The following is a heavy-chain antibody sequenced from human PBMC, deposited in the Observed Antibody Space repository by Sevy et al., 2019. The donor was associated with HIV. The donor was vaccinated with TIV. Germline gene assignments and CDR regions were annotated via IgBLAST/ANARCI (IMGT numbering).Heavy chain of an antibody. D-gene: IGHD2-2*02. V-gene: IGHV4-59*12. CDR3: ARFRWDVVDAPGATPGCYFDS. CDR1: GDSINNYY. CDR2: TSYSGTT. J-gene: IGHJ4*02. Sequence: SETLSLTCSVSGDSINNYYWSWIRQPPGKGLEWIGYTSYSGTTNYSPSLKSRVDNSVDTSMHHFSLKINSVTAADTAVDYCARFRWDVVDAPGATPGCYFDSWGQGILVTVSS.